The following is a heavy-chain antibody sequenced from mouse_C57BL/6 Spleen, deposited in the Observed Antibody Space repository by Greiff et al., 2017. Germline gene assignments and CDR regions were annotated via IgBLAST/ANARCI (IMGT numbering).Heavy chain of an antibody. CDR2: IYPGSGST. J-gene: IGHJ4*01. D-gene: IGHD1-1*01. CDR1: GYTFTSYW. Sequence: VQLQQPGAELVKPGASVKMSCKASGYTFTSYWITWVKQRPGQGLEWIGDIYPGSGSTNYNEKFKSKATLTVDTSSSTAYMKLSSLTSEDSAVYYCARGGTTVVELDAMDYWGQGTSVTVSS. V-gene: IGHV1-55*01. CDR3: ARGGTTVVELDAMDY.